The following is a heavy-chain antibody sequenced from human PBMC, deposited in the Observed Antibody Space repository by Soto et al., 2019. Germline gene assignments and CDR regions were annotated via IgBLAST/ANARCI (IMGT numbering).Heavy chain of an antibody. CDR2: LTGSGGST. V-gene: IGHV3-23*01. J-gene: IGHJ4*02. Sequence: GGSLRLSCAGSGFTFRSYAMSWVRQAPEKGLEWVSGLTGSGGSTYCAESVKGRFTISRDNSKNTLYLQMNSLRAEDTAIYYCAKLAYPTMLDVIDFWGQGTLVTVSS. CDR1: GFTFRSYA. CDR3: AKLAYPTMLDVIDF. D-gene: IGHD3-22*01.